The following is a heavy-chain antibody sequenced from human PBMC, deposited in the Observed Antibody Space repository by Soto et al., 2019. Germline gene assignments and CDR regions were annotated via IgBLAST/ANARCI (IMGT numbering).Heavy chain of an antibody. V-gene: IGHV1-69*08. D-gene: IGHD1-26*01. CDR3: TRSEGTSVFDS. CDR1: GDIVSRYT. Sequence: QVQLVQSGAEVKKPGSSMKVACKASGDIVSRYTMSWVRQAPGQGREWMGRIIPILETTKYAPKFQGRLTITADKSTNTVYMELSSLRSDDRATYFCTRSEGTSVFDSWGQGTLVTVFS. J-gene: IGHJ4*02. CDR2: IIPILETT.